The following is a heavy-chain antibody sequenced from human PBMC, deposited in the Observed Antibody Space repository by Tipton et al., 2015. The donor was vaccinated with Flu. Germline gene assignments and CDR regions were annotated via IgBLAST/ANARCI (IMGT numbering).Heavy chain of an antibody. D-gene: IGHD5-18*01. CDR3: ARDRGYSYGRGAFDP. CDR1: GFTFSSYE. CDR2: ISSSGSTI. Sequence: SLRLSCAASGFTFSSYEMNWVRQAPGKGLERVSYISSSGSTIYYADSVKGRFTISRDNAKNSLYLQMNSLRAEDTAVYYCARDRGYSYGRGAFDPWGQGTLVTVSS. J-gene: IGHJ5*02. V-gene: IGHV3-48*03.